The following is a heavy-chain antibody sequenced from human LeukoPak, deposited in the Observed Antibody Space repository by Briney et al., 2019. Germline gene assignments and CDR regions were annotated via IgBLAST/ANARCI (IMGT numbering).Heavy chain of an antibody. CDR2: INHRGST. CDR3: ARVGYCGDVCYPFDY. J-gene: IGHJ4*02. V-gene: IGHV4-34*01. CDR1: GGSFSGYY. Sequence: SETLSLTCAIYGGSFSGYYWSWIRQPPGKGLEWIGEINHRGSTNYNPSLKSRVTISVDTSRNSFSLELSSVTAADTAVYYCARVGYCGDVCYPFDYWGQGTLTSISS. D-gene: IGHD2-21*02.